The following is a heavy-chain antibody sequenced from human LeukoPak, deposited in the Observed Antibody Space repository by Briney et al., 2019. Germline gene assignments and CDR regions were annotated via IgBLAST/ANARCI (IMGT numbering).Heavy chain of an antibody. V-gene: IGHV3-23*01. CDR2: ISGSGGST. CDR3: AKAAPAGYYYYYYYGMDV. Sequence: GGSLRLSCAASGFTFSSYAMSWVRQAPGKGLEWVSAISGSGGSTYYADSVKGRFTISRDNSKNTLYLQMNSLRAEDTAVYYCAKAAPAGYYYYYYYGMDVWGQGTTVTVSS. CDR1: GFTFSSYA. J-gene: IGHJ6*02. D-gene: IGHD3-9*01.